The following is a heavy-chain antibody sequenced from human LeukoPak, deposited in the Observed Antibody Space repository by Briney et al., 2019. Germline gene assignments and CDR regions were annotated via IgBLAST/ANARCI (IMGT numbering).Heavy chain of an antibody. J-gene: IGHJ4*02. D-gene: IGHD6-19*01. Sequence: GGSLRLSCAGSGFSFCSYGMHWVRQAPGKGLKWMAFIRSDGSNKYYADSVKGRFTISGDNSKNTLYLQMNSLRAEDTAVYYCARILDSAWGELGYWGQGTLVTVSS. CDR3: ARILDSAWGELGY. CDR2: IRSDGSNK. CDR1: GFSFCSYG. V-gene: IGHV3-30*02.